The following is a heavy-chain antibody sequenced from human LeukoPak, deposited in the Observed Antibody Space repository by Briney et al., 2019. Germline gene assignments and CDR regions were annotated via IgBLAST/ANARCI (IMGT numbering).Heavy chain of an antibody. Sequence: PGGSLRLSCAASGFTFSSYAMHWVRQAPGKGLEYVSAISSNGGSTYYANSVKGRFTISRDNSKNTLYLQMGSLRAEDMAVYYCAKEAGLSPPAAWGAFDIWGQGTMVTVSS. V-gene: IGHV3-64*01. CDR2: ISSNGGST. J-gene: IGHJ3*02. D-gene: IGHD7-27*01. CDR1: GFTFSSYA. CDR3: AKEAGLSPPAAWGAFDI.